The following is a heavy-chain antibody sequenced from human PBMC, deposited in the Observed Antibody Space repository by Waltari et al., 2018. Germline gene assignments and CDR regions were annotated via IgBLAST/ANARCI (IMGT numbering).Heavy chain of an antibody. J-gene: IGHJ4*02. Sequence: EVRLVESGGGLVQPGRSLRLSCTASGFTFGDYAMSWVRQAPGKGLWWLGFIRRIVCGETTEYAASVKGRVTVSRDDSKSIASLQMNSLKTEDAAVYYCTRLRSGSCSDFWGQGILVTVSS. D-gene: IGHD1-26*01. CDR3: TRLRSGSCSDF. CDR1: GFTFGDYA. CDR2: IRRIVCGETT. V-gene: IGHV3-49*04.